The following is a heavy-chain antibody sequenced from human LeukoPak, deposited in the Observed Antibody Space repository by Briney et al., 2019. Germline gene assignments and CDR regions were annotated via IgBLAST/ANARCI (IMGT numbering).Heavy chain of an antibody. Sequence: SETLSLTCTVSGGSISSYYWSWIRQPPGKGLEWIGYIYYSGSTNYNPSLKSRVTISVDTSKNQFSLKLSSVTAADTAVYYCARCQAAAGTAFDYWGQGTLVTVS. CDR2: IYYSGST. J-gene: IGHJ4*02. V-gene: IGHV4-59*08. CDR1: GGSISSYY. D-gene: IGHD6-13*01. CDR3: ARCQAAAGTAFDY.